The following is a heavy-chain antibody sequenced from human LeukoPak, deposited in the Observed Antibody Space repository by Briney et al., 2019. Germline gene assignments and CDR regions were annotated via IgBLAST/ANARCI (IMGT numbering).Heavy chain of an antibody. Sequence: GGSRRLSCAASGFTFSSYWMSWVRQVPGKGLGWVANIEQDGSEKYYVDSVKGRFTISRDNAQNSLYLQMNSLRAEDTAVYYCARERGWPLNYFDYWGQGTLVTVSS. CDR2: IEQDGSEK. D-gene: IGHD5-24*01. CDR1: GFTFSSYW. J-gene: IGHJ4*02. CDR3: ARERGWPLNYFDY. V-gene: IGHV3-7*04.